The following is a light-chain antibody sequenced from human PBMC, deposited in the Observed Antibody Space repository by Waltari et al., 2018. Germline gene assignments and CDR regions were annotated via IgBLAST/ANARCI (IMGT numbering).Light chain of an antibody. Sequence: DIVVTQSPLSLPVTPGESASISCRSSQNLLHTNGYNYLDWYLQKPGQPPQLLIFLGSNRASGVPDRFSGSGSGTEFTLKISRVEAEDVGVYYCMQALQSPWSFGQGTKVEIK. J-gene: IGKJ1*01. CDR1: QNLLHTNGYNY. CDR2: LGS. V-gene: IGKV2-28*01. CDR3: MQALQSPWS.